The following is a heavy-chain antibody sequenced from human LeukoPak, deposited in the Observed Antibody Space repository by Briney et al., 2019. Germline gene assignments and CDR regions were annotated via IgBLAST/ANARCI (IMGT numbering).Heavy chain of an antibody. V-gene: IGHV1-2*02. CDR3: GYDSSGYHYFDY. CDR2: INPSSGGT. J-gene: IGHJ4*02. Sequence: GASVKVSCKASGYTFTGYYMHWVRQAPGQGLEWMGWINPSSGGTNYAQKFQGRVTMTRDTSISTAYMELSRLRSDDTAVYYCGYDSSGYHYFDYWGQGTLVTVSS. D-gene: IGHD3-22*01. CDR1: GYTFTGYY.